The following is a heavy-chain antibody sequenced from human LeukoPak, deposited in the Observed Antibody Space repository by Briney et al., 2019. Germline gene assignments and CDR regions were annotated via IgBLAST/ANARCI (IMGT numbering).Heavy chain of an antibody. Sequence: PGGTLRLSCATSGFTFSSYGMSWVRQAPGKGLEWVSAIGGSGDTTFYSDSVKGRFTISRDNSKSTLYLQMNSLTADDTAIYFCAKIRGDSTGWVLDYWGRGILAAVSS. D-gene: IGHD3-22*01. CDR1: GFTFSSYG. J-gene: IGHJ4*02. CDR2: IGGSGDTT. V-gene: IGHV3-23*01. CDR3: AKIRGDSTGWVLDY.